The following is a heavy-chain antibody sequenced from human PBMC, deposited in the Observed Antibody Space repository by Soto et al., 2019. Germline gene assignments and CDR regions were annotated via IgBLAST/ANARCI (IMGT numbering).Heavy chain of an antibody. V-gene: IGHV3-23*01. D-gene: IGHD2-21*02. CDR3: AKFYGGNSAHTYTIDP. CDR2: ISGSGGST. Sequence: EVQLLESGGGLVQPGGSLRLSCAASGFTFSSYAMSWGRQAPGKGLEWVSTISGSGGSTHYADSVKGRFTISRDNSKNTRYLQMNSLRAEDTAVYYCAKFYGGNSAHTYTIDPWGQGTLVTVSS. J-gene: IGHJ5*02. CDR1: GFTFSSYA.